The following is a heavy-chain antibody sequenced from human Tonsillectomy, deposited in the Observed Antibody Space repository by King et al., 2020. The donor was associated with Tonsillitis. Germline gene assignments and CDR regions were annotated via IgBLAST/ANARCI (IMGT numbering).Heavy chain of an antibody. D-gene: IGHD4-17*01. CDR2: INPNSGGT. J-gene: IGHJ6*02. CDR1: GYTFTGYY. V-gene: IGHV1-2*02. CDR3: ASVTPVTTCRYYYAMDV. Sequence: VQLVESGAEVKKPGASVKVSCKASGYTFTGYYMHWVRQAPGQRREWMGWINPNSGGTNYAQKFQGRVTMTRDTSISTAHMELSRLRSDDTAVYYCASVTPVTTCRYYYAMDVWGQGTPVTV.